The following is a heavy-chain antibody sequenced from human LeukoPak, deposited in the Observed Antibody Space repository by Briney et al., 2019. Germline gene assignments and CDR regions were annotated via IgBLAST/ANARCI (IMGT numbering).Heavy chain of an antibody. Sequence: GGSLRLSCAASGFTFSSYWMTWVRQAPGKGLEWVANIRQDGSVKNYVDSVKGRFTISRDNAKNTLYLQMNSLRAEDTAVYYCARGGFSGRFGEGETLFDPWGQGTLVTVSS. CDR2: IRQDGSVK. CDR3: ARGGFSGRFGEGETLFDP. CDR1: GFTFSSYW. V-gene: IGHV3-7*01. D-gene: IGHD3-10*01. J-gene: IGHJ5*02.